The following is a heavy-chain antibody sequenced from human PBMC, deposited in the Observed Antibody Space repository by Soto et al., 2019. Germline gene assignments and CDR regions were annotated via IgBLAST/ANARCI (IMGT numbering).Heavy chain of an antibody. V-gene: IGHV1-18*01. J-gene: IGHJ6*02. Sequence: GASVKVSCKASGYTFTSYCISWVRQAPGQGLEWMGWISAYNGNTNYAQKLQGRVTMTTDTSTSTAYMELRSLRSDDTAVYYCARDGGYDILTGYQYYYYYYGMYVWGQGTTVTVSS. CDR2: ISAYNGNT. CDR3: ARDGGYDILTGYQYYYYYYGMYV. CDR1: GYTFTSYC. D-gene: IGHD3-9*01.